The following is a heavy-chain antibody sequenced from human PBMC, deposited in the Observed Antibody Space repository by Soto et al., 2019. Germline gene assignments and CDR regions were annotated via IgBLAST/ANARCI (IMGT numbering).Heavy chain of an antibody. J-gene: IGHJ4*02. Sequence: GGSLRLSCAASGFTFNNYAVSWVSQTPGKGLEWVSAISAGGGGTYYADSVKGRFTISRDNSKNTLSLQMNSLRAEDTAIYYCAKYDSSGYYFSAFDYWGQGTLVTVSS. CDR1: GFTFNNYA. V-gene: IGHV3-23*01. CDR3: AKYDSSGYYFSAFDY. D-gene: IGHD3-22*01. CDR2: ISAGGGGT.